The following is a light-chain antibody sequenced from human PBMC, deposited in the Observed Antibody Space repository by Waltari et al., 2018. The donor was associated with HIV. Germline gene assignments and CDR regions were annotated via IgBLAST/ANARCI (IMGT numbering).Light chain of an antibody. J-gene: IGLJ3*02. CDR2: ANT. V-gene: IGLV1-40*01. CDR1: SSNIGAAYD. CDR3: QSYVSSVNVV. Sequence: QSVLTQPPSVSGAPGQTVTISCTGSSSNIGAAYDVHWYQQVPGTAPKLLIYANTNRPSGVPDRCSGSNSGTSASLASSGLQTEDEADYYCQSYVSSVNVVFGGGTRVTVL.